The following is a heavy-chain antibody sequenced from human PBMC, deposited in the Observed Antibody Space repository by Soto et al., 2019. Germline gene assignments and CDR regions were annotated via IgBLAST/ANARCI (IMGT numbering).Heavy chain of an antibody. Sequence: QVQLVQSGAEVKKPGASVKVSCKASGYTFTSYGISWVRQAPGQGLEWMGWISAYNGNTNYAQKLQGRVTMTTDTSPRTANRELRSLRSDDPAVYYCARDLAAGNCDYWGQGTLVTVSS. D-gene: IGHD6-13*01. CDR2: ISAYNGNT. J-gene: IGHJ4*02. V-gene: IGHV1-18*01. CDR1: GYTFTSYG. CDR3: ARDLAAGNCDY.